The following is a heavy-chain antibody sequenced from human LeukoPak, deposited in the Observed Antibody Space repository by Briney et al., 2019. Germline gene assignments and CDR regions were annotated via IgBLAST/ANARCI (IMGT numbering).Heavy chain of an antibody. CDR2: ISSNGGST. CDR1: GFTFSSYA. V-gene: IGHV3-64*01. CDR3: ARGRWLQSFDY. Sequence: GGSLRLSCAASGFTFSSYAMHWVRQDPGKGLEYVSAISSNGGSTYYANSVKGRFTISRDNSKNTLYLQMGSLRAEDMAVYYCARGRWLQSFDYWGQGTLVTVSS. J-gene: IGHJ4*02. D-gene: IGHD5-24*01.